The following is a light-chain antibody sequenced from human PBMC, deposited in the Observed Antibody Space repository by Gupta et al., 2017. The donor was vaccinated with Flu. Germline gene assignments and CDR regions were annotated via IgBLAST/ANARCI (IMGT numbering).Light chain of an antibody. V-gene: IGLV2-23*02. CDR2: GVT. Sequence: SITISCIGSRNNVGTYDFVSWYQQHPGKAPKLIIFGVTQRPSGVSDRFSVSKSDNTASLTISGLQAEDEADYHCCSYAGGATWMFGGGTKLTVL. CDR3: CSYAGGATWM. J-gene: IGLJ3*02. CDR1: RNNVGTYDF.